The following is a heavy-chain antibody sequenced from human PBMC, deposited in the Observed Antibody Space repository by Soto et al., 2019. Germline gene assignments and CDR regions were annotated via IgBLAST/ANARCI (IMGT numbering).Heavy chain of an antibody. CDR3: ARARGKYCSSTSCYPTEFDP. CDR2: IIPIFGTA. J-gene: IGHJ5*02. D-gene: IGHD2-2*01. CDR1: GGTFSSYA. V-gene: IGHV1-69*13. Sequence: VASVKVSCKASGGTFSSYAISWVRQAPGQGLEWMGGIIPIFGTANYAQKFQGRVTITADESTSTAYMELSSLRSEDTAVYYCARARGKYCSSTSCYPTEFDPWGQGTLVTVSS.